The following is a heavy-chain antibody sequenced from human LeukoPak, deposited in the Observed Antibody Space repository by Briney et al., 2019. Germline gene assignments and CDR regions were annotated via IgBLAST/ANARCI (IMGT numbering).Heavy chain of an antibody. D-gene: IGHD4-23*01. CDR1: GGSFSGYY. V-gene: IGHV4-34*01. J-gene: IGHJ5*02. CDR3: ARSVTVVDWFDP. CDR2: INHSGST. Sequence: PSETLSLTCAVYGGSFSGYYWSWIRQPPGKGLEWIGEINHSGSTNYNPSLKSRVTISVDTSKNQFSLKLSSVIAADTAVYYCARSVTVVDWFDPWGQGTLVTVSS.